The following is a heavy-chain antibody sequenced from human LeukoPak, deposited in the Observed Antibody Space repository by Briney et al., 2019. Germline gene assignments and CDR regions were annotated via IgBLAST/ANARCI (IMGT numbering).Heavy chain of an antibody. D-gene: IGHD3-22*01. V-gene: IGHV1-3*01. CDR2: INAGNGNT. Sequence: ASVKVSCKASGYTFTSYGIGWVRQAPGQRLEWMGWINAGNGNTKYSQKFQGRVTITRDTSASTAYMELSSLRSDDTAVYYCARVHLSMIVVEEDYWGQGTLVTVSS. CDR3: ARVHLSMIVVEEDY. CDR1: GYTFTSYG. J-gene: IGHJ4*02.